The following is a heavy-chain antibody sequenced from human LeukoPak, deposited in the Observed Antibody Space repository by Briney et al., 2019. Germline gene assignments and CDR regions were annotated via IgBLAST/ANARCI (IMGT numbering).Heavy chain of an antibody. D-gene: IGHD2-2*01. J-gene: IGHJ6*02. CDR2: IYYSGST. Sequence: PSETLSLTCTVSGGSISSYYWSWIRQPPGKGLEWIGYIYYSGSTNYNPSLKSRDTISVDTSKNQFSLKLSSVTAADTAVYYCASLGYCSSTSCRPRRDYYYGMDVWGQGTTVTVSS. V-gene: IGHV4-59*08. CDR3: ASLGYCSSTSCRPRRDYYYGMDV. CDR1: GGSISSYY.